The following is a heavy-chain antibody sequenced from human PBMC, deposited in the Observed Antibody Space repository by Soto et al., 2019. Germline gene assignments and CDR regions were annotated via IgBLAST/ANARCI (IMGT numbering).Heavy chain of an antibody. D-gene: IGHD7-27*01. CDR2: ISSSSSYI. V-gene: IGHV3-21*01. Sequence: GSLRLWCAASGFTFRSYSVNGVRQAPGKGLEWVSTISSSSSYIYYADSVRGRFTISRDNAQNSLFLQMSSLTAEDTAVYYCSRDYSLGMPSHFDYWGQATLVTVYS. CDR3: SRDYSLGMPSHFDY. CDR1: GFTFRSYS. J-gene: IGHJ4*02.